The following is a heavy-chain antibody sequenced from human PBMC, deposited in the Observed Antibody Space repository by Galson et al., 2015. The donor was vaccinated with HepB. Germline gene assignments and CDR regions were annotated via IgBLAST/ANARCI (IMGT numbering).Heavy chain of an antibody. J-gene: IGHJ6*02. CDR2: MSGTGGTT. CDR3: AKDGYIVATQIYGMDV. CDR1: GFTFSRYA. Sequence: SLRLSCATFGFTFSRYAMSWVRQAPGKGLEWVSGMSGTGGTTFYSDSVKGRFTISRDNSKNTLYLQMNSLRAEDTAVYYCAKDGYIVATQIYGMDVWGQGTTVTVSS. D-gene: IGHD5-12*01. V-gene: IGHV3-23*01.